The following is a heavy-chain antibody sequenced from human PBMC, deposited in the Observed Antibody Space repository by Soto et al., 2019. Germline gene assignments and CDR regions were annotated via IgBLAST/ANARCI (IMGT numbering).Heavy chain of an antibody. V-gene: IGHV4-31*03. CDR1: GGSISSGGYY. CDR2: IYYSGST. Sequence: PSETLSLTCTVSGGSISSGGYYWSWIRQHPGKGLEWIGYIYYSGSTYYNPSLKSRVTISVDTSKNQFSLKLSSVTAADTAVYYCARGGPYSSSWYYQGFWFHPCGPGTLVTLSS. D-gene: IGHD6-13*01. CDR3: ARGGPYSSSWYYQGFWFHP. J-gene: IGHJ5*02.